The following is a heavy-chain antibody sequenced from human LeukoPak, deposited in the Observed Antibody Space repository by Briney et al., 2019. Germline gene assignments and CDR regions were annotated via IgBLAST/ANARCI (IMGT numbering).Heavy chain of an antibody. CDR1: GYTFTGYY. CDR3: ARVQCSGGSCYSLDH. D-gene: IGHD2-15*01. V-gene: IGHV1-2*02. J-gene: IGHJ4*02. Sequence: ASVKVSCKASGYTFTGYYMHWVRQAPGQGLEWMGWINPNSGGTNYAQKFQGRVTMTRDTSTSTVYMELSSLRSEDTAVYYCARVQCSGGSCYSLDHWGQGTLVTVSS. CDR2: INPNSGGT.